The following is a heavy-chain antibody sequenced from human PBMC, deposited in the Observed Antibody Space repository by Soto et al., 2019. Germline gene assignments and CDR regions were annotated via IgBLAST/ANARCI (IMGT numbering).Heavy chain of an antibody. D-gene: IGHD2-2*01. CDR2: IYYSGST. CDR1: GGSISSGDYY. CDR3: ARDIVVVPAAEPDWFDP. J-gene: IGHJ5*02. Sequence: TLSLTCTVSGGSISSGDYYWSWIRQPPGKGLEWIGYIYYSGSTYYNPSLKSRVTISVDTSKNQFSLKLSSVTAADTAVYYCARDIVVVPAAEPDWFDPWGQGTLVTVSS. V-gene: IGHV4-30-4*01.